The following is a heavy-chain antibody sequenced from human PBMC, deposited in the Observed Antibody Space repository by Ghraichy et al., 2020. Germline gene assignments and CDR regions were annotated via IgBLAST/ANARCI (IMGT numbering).Heavy chain of an antibody. D-gene: IGHD3-16*01. CDR2: IYPGDSDT. V-gene: IGHV5-51*01. Sequence: GGSLRLSCKGSGYSFSNYWIAWVRQMPGKGLEWMGIIYPGDSDTRYSPSFQGQVTISADKSINTAYLQWSSLKASDTALYYCARRGTEYWYFDIWGRGTLVTVSS. CDR1: GYSFSNYW. CDR3: ARRGTEYWYFDI. J-gene: IGHJ2*01.